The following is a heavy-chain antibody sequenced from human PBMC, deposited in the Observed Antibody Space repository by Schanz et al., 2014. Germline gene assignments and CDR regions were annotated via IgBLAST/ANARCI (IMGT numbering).Heavy chain of an antibody. CDR1: GFVFRTFA. V-gene: IGHV3-23*01. CDR2: ITGSGSKT. J-gene: IGHJ4*02. Sequence: EVQLLESGGTVVQPGGSLRVSCAASGFVFRTFAMYWVRQAPGKGLEWVSAITGSGSKTYYADSVKGRFTIARDNSKTTHFLKMDRLRVEATTCYYSIAVGRTTAHSFGHWGQGTLVTVSS. CDR3: IAVGRTTAHSFGH. D-gene: IGHD1-1*01.